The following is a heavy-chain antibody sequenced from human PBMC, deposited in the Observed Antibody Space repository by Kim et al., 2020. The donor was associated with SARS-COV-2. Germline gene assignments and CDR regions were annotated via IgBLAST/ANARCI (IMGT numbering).Heavy chain of an antibody. CDR3: ARPRRGYSYGWEFDP. CDR2: IYYSGST. D-gene: IGHD5-18*01. Sequence: SETLSLTCTVSGGSISSSRYYWGWLRQPQGKGLEWIGSIYYSGSTYYNPSHKRRVTISVDTSKTQFSLKLSSVTAADTAVYYCARPRRGYSYGWEFDPWGQGTLVTVSP. J-gene: IGHJ5*02. CDR1: GGSISSSRYY. V-gene: IGHV4-39*01.